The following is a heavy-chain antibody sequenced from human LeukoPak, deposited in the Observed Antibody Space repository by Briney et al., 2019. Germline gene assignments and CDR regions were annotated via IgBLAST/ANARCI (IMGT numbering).Heavy chain of an antibody. CDR1: GYTFTGYY. CDR2: INPNSGGT. J-gene: IGHJ4*02. Sequence: ASVKVSCKASGYTFTGYYMHWVRQAPGRGLEWMGWINPNSGGTNYAQRFQGRVTMTRDTSISTAYMELSRLRSDDTAVYYCARVTYYYDSSGYYGGIDYWGQGTLVTVSS. CDR3: ARVTYYYDSSGYYGGIDY. V-gene: IGHV1-2*02. D-gene: IGHD3-22*01.